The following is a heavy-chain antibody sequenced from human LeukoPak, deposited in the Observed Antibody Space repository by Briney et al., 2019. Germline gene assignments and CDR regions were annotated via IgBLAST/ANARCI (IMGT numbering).Heavy chain of an antibody. CDR3: ARVRRGRLGYCTNGVCQDTSPYGDSSKARKIGYFDY. V-gene: IGHV4-34*01. CDR2: INHSGST. CDR1: GGSFSGYY. D-gene: IGHD2-8*01. J-gene: IGHJ4*02. Sequence: SETLSLTCAVYGGSFSGYYWSWIRQPPGKGLEWIGEINHSGSTNYNPSLKSRVTISVDTSKNQFSLKLSSVTAADTAVYYCARVRRGRLGYCTNGVCQDTSPYGDSSKARKIGYFDYWGQGTLVTVSS.